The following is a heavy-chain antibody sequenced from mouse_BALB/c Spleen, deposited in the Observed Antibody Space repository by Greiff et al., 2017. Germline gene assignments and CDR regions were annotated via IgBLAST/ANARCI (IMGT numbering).Heavy chain of an antibody. CDR3: ARRGALPIYYFDY. Sequence: VQLQQSGAELAKPGASVKMSCKASGYTFTSYWMHWVKQRPGQGLEWIGYINPSTGYTEYNQKFKDKATLTADKSSSTAYMQLSSLTSEDSAVYYCARRGALPIYYFDYWGQGTTLTVSS. CDR1: GYTFTSYW. J-gene: IGHJ2*01. V-gene: IGHV1-7*01. CDR2: INPSTGYT.